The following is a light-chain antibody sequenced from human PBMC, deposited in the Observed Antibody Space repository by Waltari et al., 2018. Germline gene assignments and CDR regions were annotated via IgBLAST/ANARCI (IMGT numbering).Light chain of an antibody. CDR3: ASWDDRPSGRWV. J-gene: IGLJ3*02. Sequence: QSELTQPPSASGTPGQRVTISCSGPASNFVDNIVNWYQQFPGTVPKLLIYRNDQLPSGVPDRFAGSKSGTSASLAISGLRSEEEADYFCASWDDRPSGRWVFGGGTKVTVL. V-gene: IGLV1-44*01. CDR1: ASNFVDNI. CDR2: RND.